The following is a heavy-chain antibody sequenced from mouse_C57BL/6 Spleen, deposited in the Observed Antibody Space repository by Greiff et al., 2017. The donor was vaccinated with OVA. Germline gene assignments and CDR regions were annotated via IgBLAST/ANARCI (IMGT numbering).Heavy chain of an antibody. CDR2: IRSKSNNYAT. CDR3: VSAYYGSSPLAY. CDR1: GFSFNTYA. Sequence: EVKLVESGGGLVQPKGSLKLSCAASGFSFNTYAMNWVRQAPGKGLEWVARIRSKSNNYATYYADSVKDRFTISRDDSESMLYLQMNNLKTEDTAMYYCVSAYYGSSPLAYWGQGTLVTVSA. V-gene: IGHV10-1*01. J-gene: IGHJ3*01. D-gene: IGHD1-1*01.